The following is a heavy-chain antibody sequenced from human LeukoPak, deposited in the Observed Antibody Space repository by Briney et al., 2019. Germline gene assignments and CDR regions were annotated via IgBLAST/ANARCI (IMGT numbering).Heavy chain of an antibody. CDR2: INHSGST. J-gene: IGHJ5*02. V-gene: IGHV4-34*01. Sequence: SETLSLTCAVYGGSFSGYYWSWIRQPPGKGVEWIGEINHSGSTNYNPSLKSRVTISVDTSKNQFSLKLSSVTAADTAVYYCASRVVPAAYNWFDPWGQGTLVTVSS. D-gene: IGHD2-2*01. CDR3: ASRVVPAAYNWFDP. CDR1: GGSFSGYY.